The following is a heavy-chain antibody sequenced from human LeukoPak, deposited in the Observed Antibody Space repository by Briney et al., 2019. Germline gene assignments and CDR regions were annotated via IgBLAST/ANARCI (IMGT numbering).Heavy chain of an antibody. J-gene: IGHJ5*02. CDR2: IRGNGVST. CDR1: GFTFSTYA. V-gene: IGHV3-23*01. D-gene: IGHD2/OR15-2a*01. CDR3: AKDSNRAWFDP. Sequence: PGGSLRLSCAASGFTFSTYAMSWVRQAPGKGLEWASTIRGNGVSTYYADSVKGRLTISRDNSKNMLYLQMNSLRAEDTAVYYCAKDSNRAWFDPWGQGTLVTVSS.